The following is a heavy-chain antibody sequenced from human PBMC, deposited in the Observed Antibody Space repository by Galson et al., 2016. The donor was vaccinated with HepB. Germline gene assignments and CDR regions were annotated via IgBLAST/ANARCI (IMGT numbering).Heavy chain of an antibody. CDR1: GLTFSNYE. CDR2: ISNSGSTI. J-gene: IGHJ6*02. V-gene: IGHV3-48*03. Sequence: SLRLSCAASGLTFSNYEMNWVRQAPGTGLEWISYISNSGSTIYYADSVKGRFTISRDILKNSLFLQMNSLRAEATAVYFCARDERSGYIYPSYYYHGMDVWGQGTVVTFSS. D-gene: IGHD5-24*01. CDR3: ARDERSGYIYPSYYYHGMDV.